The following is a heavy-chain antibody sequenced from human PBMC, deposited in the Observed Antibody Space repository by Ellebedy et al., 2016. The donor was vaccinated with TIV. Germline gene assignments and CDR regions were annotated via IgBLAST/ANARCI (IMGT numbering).Heavy chain of an antibody. D-gene: IGHD5-12*01. CDR2: VYYTGRA. Sequence: MPSETLSLTCTVSGGSFSGTSNYWAWLRQPPGRGLEWIASVYYTGRAYYNPSLKSRVTTSVDTSQNQFSLSLSSVTAADTAIYHCARDKRGYSGYDNYYNYYMDVWGKGTTVTVSS. CDR1: GGSFSGTSNY. V-gene: IGHV4-39*07. CDR3: ARDKRGYSGYDNYYNYYMDV. J-gene: IGHJ6*03.